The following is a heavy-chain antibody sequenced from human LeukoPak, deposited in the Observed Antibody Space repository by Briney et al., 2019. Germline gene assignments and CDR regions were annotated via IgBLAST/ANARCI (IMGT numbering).Heavy chain of an antibody. V-gene: IGHV3-20*04. J-gene: IGHJ4*02. CDR2: INWNGGST. D-gene: IGHD4-17*01. CDR1: GFTFDDYG. Sequence: GGSLRLSCAASGFTFDDYGMSWVPQAPGKGLEWVSGINWNGGSTGYADSVKGRFTISRDNAKNSLYLQMNSLRAEDTALYYCASLVTTSSPFDYWGRGTLVTVSS. CDR3: ASLVTTSSPFDY.